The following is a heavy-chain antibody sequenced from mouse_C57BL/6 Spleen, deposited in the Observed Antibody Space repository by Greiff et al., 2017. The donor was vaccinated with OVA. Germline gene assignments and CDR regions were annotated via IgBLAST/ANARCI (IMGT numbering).Heavy chain of an antibody. CDR2: INPSSGYT. CDR1: GYTFTSYT. D-gene: IGHD2-1*01. CDR3: ARGGDYYGNPYAMDY. J-gene: IGHJ4*01. V-gene: IGHV1-4*01. Sequence: QVQLQQSGAELVRPGASVKMSCKASGYTFTSYTMHWVKQRPGQGLEWIGYINPSSGYTKYNQKFKDKATLTADKSSSTAYMQLSSLTSEDSAVYYGARGGDYYGNPYAMDYWGQGTSVTVSS.